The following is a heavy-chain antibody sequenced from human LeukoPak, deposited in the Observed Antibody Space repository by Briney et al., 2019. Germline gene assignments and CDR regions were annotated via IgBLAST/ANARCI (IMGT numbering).Heavy chain of an antibody. CDR2: ISYDGSNE. CDR1: GFTFSSYV. CDR3: ARDPGYCSGGSCQYYYYYYMDV. V-gene: IGHV3-30*04. Sequence: GRSLRLSCAASGFTFSSYVMHWVRQAPGKGLEWVAIISYDGSNEYYADSVKGRFTISRDNSKNTLYLQMNSLRAEDTAVYYCARDPGYCSGGSCQYYYYYYMDVWGKGTTVTVSS. D-gene: IGHD2-15*01. J-gene: IGHJ6*03.